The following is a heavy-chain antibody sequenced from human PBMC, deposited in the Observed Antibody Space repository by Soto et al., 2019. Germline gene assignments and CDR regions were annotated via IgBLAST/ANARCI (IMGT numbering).Heavy chain of an antibody. CDR2: IIPIFGTA. CDR3: ASGRYYDFWSGYYTNWFDP. J-gene: IGHJ5*02. V-gene: IGHV1-69*13. CDR1: VGTFSSYA. D-gene: IGHD3-3*01. Sequence: ASVKVSCKASVGTFSSYAISWVRQAPGQGLEWMGGIIPIFGTANYAQKFQGRVTITADESTSTAYMELSSLRSEDTAVYYCASGRYYDFWSGYYTNWFDPWGQGTLVTVSS.